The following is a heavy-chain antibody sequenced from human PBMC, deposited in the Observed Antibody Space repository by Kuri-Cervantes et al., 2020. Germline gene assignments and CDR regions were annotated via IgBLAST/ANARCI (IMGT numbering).Heavy chain of an antibody. CDR3: ARGRADSSGYLAGDY. V-gene: IGHV4-34*01. D-gene: IGHD3-22*01. Sequence: SETLSLTCAVYGGSFSGYYWSWIRQPPGKGLEWIGNIHHRGNINYNPSLKSRVTILVDTSKNQFSLKLSSVTAADTAVYYCARGRADSSGYLAGDYWGQGTLVTVSS. CDR2: IHHRGNI. CDR1: GGSFSGYY. J-gene: IGHJ4*02.